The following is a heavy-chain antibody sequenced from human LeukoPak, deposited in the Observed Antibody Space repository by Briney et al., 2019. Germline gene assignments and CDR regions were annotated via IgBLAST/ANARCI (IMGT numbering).Heavy chain of an antibody. CDR3: ARDTGVNRYFQH. CDR1: GFTFSDYY. J-gene: IGHJ1*01. Sequence: PGGSLRLPCAASGFTFSDYYMSWIRQAPGKGLEWVSYISSSGSTIYYADSVKGRFTISRDNAKNSLYLQMNSLRAEDTAVYCCARDTGVNRYFQHWGQGTLVTVSS. CDR2: ISSSGSTI. V-gene: IGHV3-11*04. D-gene: IGHD3-16*02.